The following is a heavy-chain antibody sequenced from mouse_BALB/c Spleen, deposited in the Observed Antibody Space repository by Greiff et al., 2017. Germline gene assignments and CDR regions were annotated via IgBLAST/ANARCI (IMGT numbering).Heavy chain of an antibody. Sequence: EVHLVESGGGLVQPGGSRKLSCAASGFTFSSFGMHWVRQAPEKGLEWVAYISSGSSTIYYADTVKGRFTISRDNPKNTLFLQMTSLRSEDTAMYYCARKALLPNYYAMDYWGQGTSVTVSS. D-gene: IGHD1-2*01. CDR1: GFTFSSFG. V-gene: IGHV5-17*02. CDR3: ARKALLPNYYAMDY. CDR2: ISSGSSTI. J-gene: IGHJ4*01.